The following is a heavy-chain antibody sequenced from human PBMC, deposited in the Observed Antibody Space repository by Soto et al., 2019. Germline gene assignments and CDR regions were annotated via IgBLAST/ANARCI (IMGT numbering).Heavy chain of an antibody. CDR3: AKDRDKLGGYSYGDDY. D-gene: IGHD5-18*01. Sequence: SGGSLRLSCAASGFTFTRYSMNWVRQAPGKGLEWVSSISSTTNYIYYGDSMKGRFTISRDNAKNSLYLEMNSLRAEDTAVYYCAKDRDKLGGYSYGDDYWGQGTLVTVSS. J-gene: IGHJ4*02. V-gene: IGHV3-21*04. CDR2: ISSTTNYI. CDR1: GFTFTRYS.